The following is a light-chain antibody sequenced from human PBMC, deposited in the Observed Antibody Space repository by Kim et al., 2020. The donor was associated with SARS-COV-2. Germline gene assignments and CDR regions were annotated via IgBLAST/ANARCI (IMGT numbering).Light chain of an antibody. J-gene: IGLJ3*02. CDR3: SVRDGRRDHWV. V-gene: IGLV3-21*04. CDR2: ADT. CDR1: KIGDIN. Sequence: SYELTQPPSVSLAPGETARITCGGNKIGDINVHWYQQRTGQAPVLVISADTDRPSGIPERFSGSTSGNTATLTINRVEAVDEADYYCSVRDGRRDHWVFG.